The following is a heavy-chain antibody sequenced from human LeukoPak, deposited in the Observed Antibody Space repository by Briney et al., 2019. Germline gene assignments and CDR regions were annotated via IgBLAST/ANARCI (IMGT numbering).Heavy chain of an antibody. CDR2: IYYSGST. Sequence: SETLSLTCTVSGGSISSSSYYWGWIRQPPGKGLEWIGSIYYSGSTYYNPSLKSRVTISVGTSKNQFSLKLSSVTAADTAVYYCARGTEDYYFDYWGQGTLVTVSS. J-gene: IGHJ4*02. CDR1: GGSISSSSYY. V-gene: IGHV4-39*01. D-gene: IGHD2-15*01. CDR3: ARGTEDYYFDY.